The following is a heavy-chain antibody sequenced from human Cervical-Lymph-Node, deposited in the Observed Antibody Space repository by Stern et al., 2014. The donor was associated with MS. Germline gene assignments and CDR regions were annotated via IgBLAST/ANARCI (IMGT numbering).Heavy chain of an antibody. V-gene: IGHV1-2*02. J-gene: IGHJ4*02. CDR2: INPNSGGP. CDR3: ARVPYYDFWSGPFDY. D-gene: IGHD3-3*01. Sequence: VQLVESGAEVKKPGASVKVSCKASGYTFTGYYMHWVRQAPGQGLEWMGWINPNSGGPNYAQKFQGRVTMTRDTSISTAYMELSRLRSDDTAVYYCARVPYYDFWSGPFDYWGQGTLVTVSS. CDR1: GYTFTGYY.